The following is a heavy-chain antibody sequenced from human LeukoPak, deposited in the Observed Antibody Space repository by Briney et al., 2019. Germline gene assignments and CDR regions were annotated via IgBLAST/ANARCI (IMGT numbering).Heavy chain of an antibody. CDR2: IYSDGST. V-gene: IGHV4-59*01. CDR1: GGSINTYY. CDR3: ARSITGTNHWFDP. D-gene: IGHD1-7*01. J-gene: IGHJ5*02. Sequence: PSETLSLTCTVSGGSINTYYWSWIRQPPGKGLEWLGYIYSDGSTNYNPSLESRLTISVDTSKNQFSLKLSSVIAADTAVYYCARSITGTNHWFDPWGQGTLVTVSS.